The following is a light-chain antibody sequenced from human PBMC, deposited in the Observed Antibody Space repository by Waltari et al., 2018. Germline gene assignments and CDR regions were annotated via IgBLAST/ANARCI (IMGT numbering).Light chain of an antibody. V-gene: IGKV3-20*01. Sequence: EIVLTQSPGTLSLSPGERATLSCRASQSVSRAYLDGYQQKPGQAPRLLIYGASSRATGIPGRFSGSGSGTDFTLIISRLEPEDVAVYYCQQYDSSPPRIIFGQGTRLEIK. CDR1: QSVSRAY. CDR3: QQYDSSPPRII. CDR2: GAS. J-gene: IGKJ5*01.